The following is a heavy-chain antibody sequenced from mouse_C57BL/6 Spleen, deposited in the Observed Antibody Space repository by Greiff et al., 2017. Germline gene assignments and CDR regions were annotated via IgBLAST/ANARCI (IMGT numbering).Heavy chain of an antibody. Sequence: QVQLQQPGTELVKPGASVKLSCKASGYTFTSYWMHWVKQRPGQGLEWIGNINPSNGGTNYNEKFKSKATLTVDKSSSTAYMQLSSLTSEDSAVYYCARSPADYCGSSTGFAYWGQGTLVTVSA. CDR3: ARSPADYCGSSTGFAY. J-gene: IGHJ3*01. CDR1: GYTFTSYW. V-gene: IGHV1-53*01. D-gene: IGHD1-1*01. CDR2: INPSNGGT.